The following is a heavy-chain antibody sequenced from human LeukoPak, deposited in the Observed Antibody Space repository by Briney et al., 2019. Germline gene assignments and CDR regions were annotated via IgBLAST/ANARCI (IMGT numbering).Heavy chain of an antibody. CDR2: IYYSGST. D-gene: IGHD6-13*01. V-gene: IGHV4-39*07. CDR1: GGSISSSSYY. CDR3: ARDRDSTWGHPVNWFDP. Sequence: SETLSLTCTVSGGSISSSSYYWGWIRQPPGKGLEWIGSIYYSGSTYYNPSLKSRVTISVDTSKNQFSLKLSSVTAADTAVYYCARDRDSTWGHPVNWFDPWGQGILVTVSS. J-gene: IGHJ5*02.